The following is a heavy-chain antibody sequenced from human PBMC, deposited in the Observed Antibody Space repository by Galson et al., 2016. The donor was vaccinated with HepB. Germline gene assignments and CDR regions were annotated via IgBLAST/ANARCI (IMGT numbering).Heavy chain of an antibody. J-gene: IGHJ4*02. Sequence: SLRLSCAASGFTFSSYGMHWVRQAPGKGLEWVAVISYDGSNKYYADSVKGRFTISRDNSKNTLYLQMSSLRAEDTAVYYCAKDIRSYGLFGRFDYWGQGTLVTVSS. V-gene: IGHV3-30*18. CDR3: AKDIRSYGLFGRFDY. CDR2: ISYDGSNK. CDR1: GFTFSSYG. D-gene: IGHD5-18*01.